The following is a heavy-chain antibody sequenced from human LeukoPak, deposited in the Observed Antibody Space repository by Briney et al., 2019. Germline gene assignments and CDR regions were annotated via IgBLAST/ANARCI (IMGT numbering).Heavy chain of an antibody. CDR2: IIPIFGTA. CDR3: ARGPKDYYYYYYMDV. V-gene: IGHV1-69*13. Sequence: SVKVSCKASGGTFSRYAISWVRQAPGQGLEWMGGIIPIFGTANYAQKFQGRVTNTADESTSTTYMELSSLRSEDTAVYYCARGPKDYYYYYYMDVWGKGTTVTVSS. J-gene: IGHJ6*03. CDR1: GGTFSRYA.